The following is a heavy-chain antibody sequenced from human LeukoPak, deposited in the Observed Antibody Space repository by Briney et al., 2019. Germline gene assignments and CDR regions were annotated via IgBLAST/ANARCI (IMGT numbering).Heavy chain of an antibody. CDR1: SYIFTGYY. V-gene: IGHV1-2*02. Sequence: ASVKVSCTASSYIFTGYYMHWVRQAPGQGLEWMGWINPNSGGTNYAQKFQGRVTMTRDTSINTAYMELSRLTSDDTAVYYCARALYSTSWYANYWGQGTLVTVSS. CDR2: INPNSGGT. CDR3: ARALYSTSWYANY. J-gene: IGHJ4*02. D-gene: IGHD6-13*01.